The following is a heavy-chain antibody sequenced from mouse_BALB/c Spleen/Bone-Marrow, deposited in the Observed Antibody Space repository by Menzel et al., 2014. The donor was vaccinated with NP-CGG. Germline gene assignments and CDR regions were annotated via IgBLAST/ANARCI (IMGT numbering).Heavy chain of an antibody. V-gene: IGHV2-9*02. CDR3: AREGRGYYGSNGDAMDY. Sequence: VHLVESGPGLVAPSQSLSITCTVSGFSLTDYGVHWVRQPPGKGLEWLGVLWAGGSTNYNSTLMSRLSISKDNSKSQVFLKMNSLQTDDTAMYYCAREGRGYYGSNGDAMDYWGQGTSVTVSS. D-gene: IGHD1-1*01. CDR1: GFSLTDYG. J-gene: IGHJ4*01. CDR2: LWAGGST.